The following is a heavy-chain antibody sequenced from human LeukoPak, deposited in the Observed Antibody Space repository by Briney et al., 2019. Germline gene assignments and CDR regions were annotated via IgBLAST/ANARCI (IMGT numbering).Heavy chain of an antibody. J-gene: IGHJ6*03. D-gene: IGHD1/OR15-1a*01. CDR3: ARDKGTEGTYYYYYMDV. CDR1: GYSFTSYG. V-gene: IGHV1-18*01. Sequence: ASVKVSCKASGYSFTSYGISWVRQAPGQGLEWVGWISAHSGNTNYEEKLQGRVTLSTDTSTSTAYMELRSLRSDDTAVYYCARDKGTEGTYYYYYMDVWGKGTTVTVSS. CDR2: ISAHSGNT.